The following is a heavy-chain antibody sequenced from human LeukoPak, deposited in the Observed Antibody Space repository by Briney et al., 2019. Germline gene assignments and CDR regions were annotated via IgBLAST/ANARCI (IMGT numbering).Heavy chain of an antibody. CDR1: GYTFTSYD. CDR3: ARGAPGSYCSGGSCPYFDY. D-gene: IGHD2-15*01. Sequence: GASVKVSCKASGYTFTSYDINWVRQSTGQGLEWMGCVNPNSGHTGYAQKFQGRVTMTRNTSISTAYMDLSSLRSEDTAVYYCARGAPGSYCSGGSCPYFDYWGQGTLVSVSS. CDR2: VNPNSGHT. V-gene: IGHV1-8*01. J-gene: IGHJ4*02.